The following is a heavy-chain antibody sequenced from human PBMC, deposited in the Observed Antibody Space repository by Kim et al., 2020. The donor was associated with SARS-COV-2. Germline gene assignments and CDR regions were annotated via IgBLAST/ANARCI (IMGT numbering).Heavy chain of an antibody. Sequence: GGSLRLSCAASGFTFDDYAMHWVRQAPGKGLEWVSGISWNSGSIGYADSVKGRFTISRDNAKNSLYLQMKSLRAEDTALYYCAKSPKYSSGWYQSGYYYGMDVWGQGTTVTVSS. CDR3: AKSPKYSSGWYQSGYYYGMDV. CDR1: GFTFDDYA. D-gene: IGHD6-19*01. J-gene: IGHJ6*02. CDR2: ISWNSGSI. V-gene: IGHV3-9*01.